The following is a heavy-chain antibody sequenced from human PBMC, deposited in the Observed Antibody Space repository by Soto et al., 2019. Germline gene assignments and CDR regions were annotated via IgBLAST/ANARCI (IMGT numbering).Heavy chain of an antibody. CDR3: ARGGSTSCYAGFCYYYGMDV. V-gene: IGHV1-2*04. CDR1: GYTFTGYY. Sequence: ASVKVSCKASGYTFTGYYMHWVRQAPGQGLEWMGWINPNSGGTNYAQKFQGWVTMTRDTSISTAYMELSRLRSDDTAVYYCARGGSTSCYAGFCYYYGMDVWGQGTTVTVSS. J-gene: IGHJ6*02. CDR2: INPNSGGT. D-gene: IGHD2-2*01.